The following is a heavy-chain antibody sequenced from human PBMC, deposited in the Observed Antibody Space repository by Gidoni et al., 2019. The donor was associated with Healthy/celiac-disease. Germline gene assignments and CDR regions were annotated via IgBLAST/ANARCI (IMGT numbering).Heavy chain of an antibody. CDR2: IYSVGST. CDR1: GFTVISNS. J-gene: IGHJ3*02. Sequence: EVQLVEYGGGLGQAGGSLGLSCAASGFTVISNSMSWVRQAPGQGLEWFSVIYSVGSTYSEDSGNGIFTITRDNSKNTLYLQMNSLRAEDTAVYYCAREGPGRIYYPYAFDIWGQGTMVTVSS. V-gene: IGHV3-66*01. CDR3: AREGPGRIYYPYAFDI. D-gene: IGHD2-15*01.